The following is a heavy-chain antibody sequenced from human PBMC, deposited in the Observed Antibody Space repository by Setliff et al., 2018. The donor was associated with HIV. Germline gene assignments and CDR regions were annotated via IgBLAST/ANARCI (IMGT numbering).Heavy chain of an antibody. V-gene: IGHV4-39*02. CDR2: VHKSGNS. CDR1: GGSISVNNYY. J-gene: IGHJ6*03. Sequence: SETLSLTCSVSGGSISVNNYYWAWVRQPPGKGLEWIGSVHKSGNSYYKPSLKSRATISVDTSENHLSLRLSSVTAADTAVYYCAGLDYSNYYSYYIDVWGEGTMVTVSS. CDR3: AGLDYSNYYSYYIDV. D-gene: IGHD4-4*01.